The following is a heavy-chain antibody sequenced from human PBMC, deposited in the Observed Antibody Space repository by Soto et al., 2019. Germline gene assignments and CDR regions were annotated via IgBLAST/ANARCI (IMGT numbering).Heavy chain of an antibody. CDR1: GFTFSSYG. CDR3: ARDGDYSGLFYYYGMDV. Sequence: GGSLRLSCAASGFTFSSYGMHWVRQAPGKGLEWVAVIWYDGSNKYYADSVKGRFTISRDNSKNTLYLQMNSLRAEDTAVYYCARDGDYSGLFYYYGMDVWGQGTTVTVSS. V-gene: IGHV3-33*01. CDR2: IWYDGSNK. J-gene: IGHJ6*02. D-gene: IGHD4-4*01.